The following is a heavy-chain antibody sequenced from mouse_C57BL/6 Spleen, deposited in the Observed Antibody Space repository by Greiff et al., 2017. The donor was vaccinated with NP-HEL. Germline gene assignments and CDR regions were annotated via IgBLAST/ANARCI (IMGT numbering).Heavy chain of an antibody. Sequence: QVQLQQSGAELVKPGASVKLSCKASGYTFTSYWMQWVKQRPGQGLEWIGEIDPSDSYTNYNQKFKGKATLTVDTSSSTAYMQLSSLTSEDSAVYYCASRGTTGAYWGQGTLVTVSA. D-gene: IGHD1-1*01. CDR2: IDPSDSYT. CDR3: ASRGTTGAY. J-gene: IGHJ3*01. CDR1: GYTFTSYW. V-gene: IGHV1-50*01.